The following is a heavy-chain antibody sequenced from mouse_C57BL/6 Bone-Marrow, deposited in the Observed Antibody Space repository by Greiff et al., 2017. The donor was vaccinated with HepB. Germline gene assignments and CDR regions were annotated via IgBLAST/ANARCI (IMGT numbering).Heavy chain of an antibody. CDR2: IYPRSGNT. J-gene: IGHJ2*01. D-gene: IGHD2-4*01. V-gene: IGHV1-81*01. CDR3: ARRGLRRGGD. Sequence: QVQLQQSGAELARPGASVKLSCKASGYTFTSYGISWVKQRTGQGLEWIGEIYPRSGNTYYNEKFKGKATLTADKDSSTADMEHRSLTSEDSAVYFCARRGLRRGGDWGQGTTLTVSS. CDR1: GYTFTSYG.